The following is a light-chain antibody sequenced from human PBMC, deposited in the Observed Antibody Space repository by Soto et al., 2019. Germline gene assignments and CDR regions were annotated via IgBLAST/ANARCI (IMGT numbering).Light chain of an antibody. J-gene: IGKJ4*01. CDR1: QSVSSN. CDR2: GAY. V-gene: IGKV3D-15*01. Sequence: IVVTQSPSTLSVSPGERATLFCRASQSVSSNLDWYQQRPGQAPRLLIFGAYTRATGIPARFSGSGSGTEFTLTISSLKSEDSAVYFCQQYNNWPPLTFGGGTKVDIK. CDR3: QQYNNWPPLT.